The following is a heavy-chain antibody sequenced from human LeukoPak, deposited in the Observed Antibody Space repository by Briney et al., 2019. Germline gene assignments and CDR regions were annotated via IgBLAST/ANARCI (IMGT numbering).Heavy chain of an antibody. V-gene: IGHV3-7*04. Sequence: PGGSLSLSCAASGFTFSSFWMAWVRQAPGRGLEWVANIKQDGSEKYYVDSVKGRFTISRDNAKTSVSLQMNSLRADDTAVYYCARDGGGWTYFDYWGQGSPVTVSS. J-gene: IGHJ4*02. CDR3: ARDGGGWTYFDY. D-gene: IGHD6-19*01. CDR1: GFTFSSFW. CDR2: IKQDGSEK.